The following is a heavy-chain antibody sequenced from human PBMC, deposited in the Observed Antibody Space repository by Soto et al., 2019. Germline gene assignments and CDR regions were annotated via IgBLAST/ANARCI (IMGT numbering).Heavy chain of an antibody. CDR2: IYYSGST. CDR3: ARNSGMTMPLDY. V-gene: IGHV4-61*01. D-gene: IGHD2-2*01. Sequence: SETLSLTCTVSGGSVSSGSYYWSWIRQPPGKGLEWIGYIYYSGSTNYNPSLKSRVTISVDTSKNQFSLKLSSVTAADTSVYYCARNSGMTMPLDYWGKGTLVTVSS. CDR1: GGSVSSGSYY. J-gene: IGHJ4*02.